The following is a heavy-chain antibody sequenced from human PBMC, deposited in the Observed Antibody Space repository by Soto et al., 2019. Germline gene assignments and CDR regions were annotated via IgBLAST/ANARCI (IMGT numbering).Heavy chain of an antibody. Sequence: GGSLRLSCAASGFTFNNYHMNWVRQAPGQGLEWISSISITGTSIYYADSVNGRFTISRDNAKNSLYLQMNSLRDEDTAVYYCARETGSRAYGMDVWGQGTTVTVSS. CDR1: GFTFNNYH. J-gene: IGHJ6*02. CDR3: ARETGSRAYGMDV. D-gene: IGHD6-25*01. CDR2: ISITGTSI. V-gene: IGHV3-48*02.